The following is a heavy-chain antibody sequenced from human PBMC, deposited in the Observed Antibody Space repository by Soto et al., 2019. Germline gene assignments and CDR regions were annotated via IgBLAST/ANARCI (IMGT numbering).Heavy chain of an antibody. Sequence: QVQLVQSGAEVKKPGASVKVSCKASGYTFTSYGISWVRQAPGQGLEWVGWISGKTAKTNYAQNLQGRVTITTDTSTSTAYLELRSLRSDATAVYYCARVPREIILVGMDVWGQGTTVTVSS. D-gene: IGHD2-2*01. CDR1: GYTFTSYG. CDR3: ARVPREIILVGMDV. V-gene: IGHV1-18*04. J-gene: IGHJ6*02. CDR2: ISGKTAKT.